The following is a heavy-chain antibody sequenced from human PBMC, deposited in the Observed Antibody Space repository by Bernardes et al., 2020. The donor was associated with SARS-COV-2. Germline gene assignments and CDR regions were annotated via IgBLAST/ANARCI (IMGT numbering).Heavy chain of an antibody. CDR2: ISYDGSNK. Sequence: GGSLRLSCAASGFTFSSYGMHWVRQAPGKGLEWVAVISYDGSNKYYADSVKGRFTISRDNSKNTLYLQMNSLRAEDTAVYYCATSGYCSSTSCFLYYYYYYMDVWGKGTTVTVSS. CDR3: ATSGYCSSTSCFLYYYYYYMDV. D-gene: IGHD2-2*01. J-gene: IGHJ6*03. V-gene: IGHV3-30*03. CDR1: GFTFSSYG.